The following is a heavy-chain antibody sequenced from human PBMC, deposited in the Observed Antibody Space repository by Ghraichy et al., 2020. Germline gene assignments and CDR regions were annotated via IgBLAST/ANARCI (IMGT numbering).Heavy chain of an antibody. D-gene: IGHD6-19*01. Sequence: GGSLRLSCAASGFIFSGYWMSWVRQAPGKGPEWVANIKNDGSEKYYVDSVKGRFTISSDNAKNSLYLQINSRRAEATAVYYWTGDLGSGWYFGYWGQGTLVTVSS. V-gene: IGHV3-7*01. CDR1: GFIFSGYW. J-gene: IGHJ4*02. CDR2: IKNDGSEK. CDR3: TGDLGSGWYFGY.